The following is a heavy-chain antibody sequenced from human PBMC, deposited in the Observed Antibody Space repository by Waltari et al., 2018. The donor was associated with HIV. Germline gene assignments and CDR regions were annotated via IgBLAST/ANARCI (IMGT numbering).Heavy chain of an antibody. Sequence: EVQLVESGGGLVKPGGSLSASWAASGFTFPDALMPWVRQDPGKGLWGVGGIKSRSDGGATGDGASVTGRFTISRDDTKDALYLEMNSLRSEDTAVYFCARDKGGGGSGTYFRPFDYWGRGTLVTVSS. CDR1: GFTFPDAL. D-gene: IGHD3-10*01. V-gene: IGHV3-15*01. CDR2: IKSRSDGGAT. CDR3: ARDKGGGGSGTYFRPFDY. J-gene: IGHJ4*02.